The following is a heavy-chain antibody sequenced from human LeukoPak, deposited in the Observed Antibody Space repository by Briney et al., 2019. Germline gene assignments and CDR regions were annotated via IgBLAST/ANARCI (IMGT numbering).Heavy chain of an antibody. CDR1: GFTFSSYA. D-gene: IGHD5-18*01. V-gene: IGHV3-23*01. CDR2: ISASGGNT. CDR3: ARKVGYGYALDY. J-gene: IGHJ4*02. Sequence: PGGSLRLSCTASGFTFSSYAMSWVRQAPGKGLEWVSGISASGGNTYHADSVKGRFTISTDNSKNTLYLQMNSLRAEDTAVYYCARKVGYGYALDYWGQGTLVTVSS.